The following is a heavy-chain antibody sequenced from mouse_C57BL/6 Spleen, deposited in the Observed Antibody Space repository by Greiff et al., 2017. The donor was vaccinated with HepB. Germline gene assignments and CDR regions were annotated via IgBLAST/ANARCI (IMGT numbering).Heavy chain of an antibody. CDR3: ARAIYYYGSSPHWYFDV. CDR2: INYDGSST. D-gene: IGHD1-1*01. Sequence: EVMLVESEGGLVQPGSSMKLSCTASGFTFSDYYMAWVRQVPEKGLEWVANINYDGSSTYYLDSLKSRFIISRDNAKNILYLQMSSLKSEDTATYYCARAIYYYGSSPHWYFDVWGTGTTVTVSS. V-gene: IGHV5-16*01. CDR1: GFTFSDYY. J-gene: IGHJ1*03.